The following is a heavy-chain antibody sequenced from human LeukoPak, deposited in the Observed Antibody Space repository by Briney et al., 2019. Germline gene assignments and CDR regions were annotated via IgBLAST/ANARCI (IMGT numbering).Heavy chain of an antibody. CDR2: ISWNSGSI. V-gene: IGHV3-9*01. CDR1: GFTFDDYA. D-gene: IGHD4-17*01. Sequence: SLRLSCAASGFTFDDYAMHWVRQAPGKGLEWVSGISWNSGSIGYADSVKGRFTISRDNAKNSLYLQMNSLRAKDTALYYCATDYGDYGGPGFDYWGQGTLVTVSS. CDR3: ATDYGDYGGPGFDY. J-gene: IGHJ4*02.